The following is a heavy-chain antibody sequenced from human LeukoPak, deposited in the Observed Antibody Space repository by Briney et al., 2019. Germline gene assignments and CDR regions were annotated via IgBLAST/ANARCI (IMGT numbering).Heavy chain of an antibody. CDR3: ARANYDILTGYSGWIDY. J-gene: IGHJ4*02. D-gene: IGHD3-9*01. CDR2: INWNGGST. Sequence: GGFLRLSCAASGFTFDDYGMSWVRQAPGKGLEWVSGINWNGGSTGYADSVKGRFTISRDNAKNSLYLQMNSLRAEDTALYYCARANYDILTGYSGWIDYWGQGTLVTVSS. V-gene: IGHV3-20*04. CDR1: GFTFDDYG.